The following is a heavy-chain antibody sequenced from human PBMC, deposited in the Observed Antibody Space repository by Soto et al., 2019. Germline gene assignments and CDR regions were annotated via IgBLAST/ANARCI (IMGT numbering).Heavy chain of an antibody. CDR3: ARDRLYEVIEEPPNWFDP. CDR1: GYTFTSYG. J-gene: IGHJ5*02. CDR2: ISAYNGNT. V-gene: IGHV1-18*01. Sequence: ASVKVSCKASGYTFTSYGISWVRQAPGQGLEWMGWISAYNGNTNYAQKLQGRVTMTTDTSTSTAYMELRSLRSDDTAVYYCARDRLYEVIEEPPNWFDPWGQGTLVTVSS. D-gene: IGHD3-22*01.